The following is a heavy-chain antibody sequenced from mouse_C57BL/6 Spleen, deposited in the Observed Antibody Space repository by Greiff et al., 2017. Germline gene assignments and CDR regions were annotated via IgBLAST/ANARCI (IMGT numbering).Heavy chain of an antibody. J-gene: IGHJ3*01. CDR1: GFTFSDYG. Sequence: VQLKASGGGLVKPGGSLKLSCAASGFTFSDYGMHWVRQAPEKGLEWVAYISSGSSTIYYADTVKGRFTISRDNAKNTLFLQMTSLRSEDTAMYYCARDYGSSGTWFAYWGQGTLVTVSA. V-gene: IGHV5-17*01. D-gene: IGHD1-1*01. CDR3: ARDYGSSGTWFAY. CDR2: ISSGSSTI.